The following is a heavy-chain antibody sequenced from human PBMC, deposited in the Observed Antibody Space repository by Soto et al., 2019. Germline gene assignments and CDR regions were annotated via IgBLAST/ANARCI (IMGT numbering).Heavy chain of an antibody. D-gene: IGHD3-22*01. Sequence: QVQLQESGPGLVKPSQTLSLTCTVSGGSISSGDYYWSWIRQPPGKGLEWIGYSYYSGSTYYNPSLTSRVTISVDASKSQFSLKLSSVTAADTAVYYCAREGSTDDSSGWGQGTLVTVSS. CDR1: GGSISSGDYY. CDR2: SYYSGST. CDR3: AREGSTDDSSG. V-gene: IGHV4-30-4*01. J-gene: IGHJ4*02.